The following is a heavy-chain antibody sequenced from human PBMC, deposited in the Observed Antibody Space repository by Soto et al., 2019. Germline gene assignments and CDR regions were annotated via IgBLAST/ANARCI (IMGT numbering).Heavy chain of an antibody. V-gene: IGHV4-30-2*01. D-gene: IGHD2-2*01. CDR3: ARVPDY. J-gene: IGHJ4*02. Sequence: PSETLSLTCAVSGGSISSGGYSWSWIRQPPGKGLEWIGYMYHSGSTYYNPSLKSRVTISIDRSKNQFSLKLSSVTAADKAMYYCARVPDYWGQGILVT. CDR2: MYHSGST. CDR1: GGSISSGGYS.